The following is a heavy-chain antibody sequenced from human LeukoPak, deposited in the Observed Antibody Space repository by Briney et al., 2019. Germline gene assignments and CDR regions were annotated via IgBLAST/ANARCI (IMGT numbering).Heavy chain of an antibody. CDR2: ISWNSGSI. CDR1: GFTFDDYA. D-gene: IGHD3-22*01. J-gene: IGHJ4*02. V-gene: IGHV3-9*01. CDR3: AKDYCSSTSCRLTYYCDSSGYPAGFDY. Sequence: GRSLRLSCAASGFTFDDYAMHWVRQAPGKGLEWVSGISWNSGSIGYADSVKGRFTISRDNAKNSLYLQMNSLRAEDTALYYCAKDYCSSTSCRLTYYCDSSGYPAGFDYWGQGTLVTVSS.